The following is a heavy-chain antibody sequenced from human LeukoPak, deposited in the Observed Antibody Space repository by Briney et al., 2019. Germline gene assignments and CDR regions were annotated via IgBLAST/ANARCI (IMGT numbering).Heavy chain of an antibody. Sequence: TLFLTCTVSGCTLSKGSFYWSWVPPPPGKGPEWVGYIYYSGSTYYNPSLKSRVTISVDTSKNQFSLKLSSVTAADTAVYYCARGGTIFGVVRPFDPWGQGTLVTVSS. V-gene: IGHV4-31*03. D-gene: IGHD3-3*01. CDR1: GCTLSKGSFY. J-gene: IGHJ5*02. CDR2: IYYSGST. CDR3: ARGGTIFGVVRPFDP.